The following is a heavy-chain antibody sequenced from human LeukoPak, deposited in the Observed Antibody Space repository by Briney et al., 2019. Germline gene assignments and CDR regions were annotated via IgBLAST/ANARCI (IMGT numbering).Heavy chain of an antibody. CDR3: ARDLSRIAAAGTENWFDP. CDR1: GGTFSSYA. V-gene: IGHV1-69*04. Sequence: ASVKVSCKASGGTFSSYAISWVRQAPGQGLEWMGRIIPILGIANYAQKFQGRVTITADKSTSTAYMELSSLRSEDTAVYYCARDLSRIAAAGTENWFDPWGQGTLVTVSS. D-gene: IGHD6-13*01. J-gene: IGHJ5*02. CDR2: IIPILGIA.